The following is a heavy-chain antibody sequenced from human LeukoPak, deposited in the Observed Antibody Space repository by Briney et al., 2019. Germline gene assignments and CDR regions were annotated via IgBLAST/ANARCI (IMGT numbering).Heavy chain of an antibody. CDR3: ARGDIAVASSTGDAFDI. D-gene: IGHD6-19*01. V-gene: IGHV4-31*02. CDR2: IYYSGST. J-gene: IGHJ3*02. Sequence: LRLSCAASGFTFSSCAMSWVRQHPGKGLEWIGYIYYSGSTYYNPSLKSRVTISVDTSKNQFSLKLSSVTAADTAVYYCARGDIAVASSTGDAFDIWGQGTMVTVSS. CDR1: GFTFSSCA.